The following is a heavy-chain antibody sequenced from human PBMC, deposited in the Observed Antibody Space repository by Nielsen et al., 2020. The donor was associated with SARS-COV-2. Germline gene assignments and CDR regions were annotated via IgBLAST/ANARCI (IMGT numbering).Heavy chain of an antibody. CDR2: IYHSGST. D-gene: IGHD1-26*01. J-gene: IGHJ6*02. Sequence: WIRQPPGKGLEWIGYIYHSGSTYYNPSLKSRVTISVDRSKNQFSLKLSSVTAADTAVYYCARHPSPQFLATPVYYYGMDVWGQGTTVTVSS. V-gene: IGHV4-30-2*01. CDR3: ARHPSPQFLATPVYYYGMDV.